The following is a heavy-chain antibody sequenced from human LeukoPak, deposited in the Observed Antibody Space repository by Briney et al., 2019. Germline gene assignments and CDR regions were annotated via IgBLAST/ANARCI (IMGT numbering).Heavy chain of an antibody. CDR1: GFTFSSYA. V-gene: IGHV3-23*01. CDR3: VRGGGAFDY. Sequence: GGSLRLSCAASGFTFSSYAMNWVRQAPGKGLEWVSTISGSDTSTYYADSVKGRFTISRDNAKKSVYVQMNSLRAEDTAVFYCVRGGGAFDYWGQGTLVTVSS. D-gene: IGHD3-10*01. J-gene: IGHJ4*02. CDR2: ISGSDTST.